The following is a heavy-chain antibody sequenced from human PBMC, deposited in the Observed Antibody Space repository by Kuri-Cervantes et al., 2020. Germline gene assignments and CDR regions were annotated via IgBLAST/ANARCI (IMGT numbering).Heavy chain of an antibody. CDR1: GDSVSSNSAA. V-gene: IGHV6-1*01. J-gene: IGHJ4*02. D-gene: IGHD3-10*01. Sequence: SQTLSLTCVISGDSVSSNSAAWNWIRQSPSRGLEWLGRTYYNSKWYNDYAVSVKSRITINPDTSKNQFSPQLNSVTPEDTAVYYCALNHYGSGSYYSSLDYWGQGILVTVSS. CDR2: TYYNSKWYN. CDR3: ALNHYGSGSYYSSLDY.